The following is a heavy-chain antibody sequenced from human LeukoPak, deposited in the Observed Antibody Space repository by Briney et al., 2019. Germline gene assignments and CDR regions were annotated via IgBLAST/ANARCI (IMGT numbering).Heavy chain of an antibody. D-gene: IGHD6-25*01. Sequence: GGSLRLSCAASGFTFSNYAMTWVRQAPGRGLEWVSAISGSAGAAYYTDSVKGRFTISRDNSKNTLYLQMNSLRAEDTAVYYCAKDLTYSSAGYYYYYMDVWGKGTTVTVSS. CDR1: GFTFSNYA. CDR3: AKDLTYSSAGYYYYYMDV. CDR2: ISGSAGAA. J-gene: IGHJ6*03. V-gene: IGHV3-23*01.